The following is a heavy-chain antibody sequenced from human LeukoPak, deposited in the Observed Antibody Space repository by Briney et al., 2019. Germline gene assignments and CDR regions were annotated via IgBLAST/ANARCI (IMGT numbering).Heavy chain of an antibody. Sequence: GGSLRLSCAASGFTFSSYAMSWVRQAPGKGLEWVSTIRYSGGSTHYADSVKGRFTISRDNSKNTLYLQMNSLRPDDTAVYYCAKDPRFHYDFWSGPSYWGQGTLVTVSS. CDR3: AKDPRFHYDFWSGPSY. CDR2: IRYSGGST. D-gene: IGHD3-3*01. J-gene: IGHJ4*02. V-gene: IGHV3-23*01. CDR1: GFTFSSYA.